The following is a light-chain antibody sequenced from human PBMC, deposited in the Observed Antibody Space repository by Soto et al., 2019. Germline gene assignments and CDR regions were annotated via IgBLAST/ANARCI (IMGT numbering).Light chain of an antibody. CDR1: QSVSSNL. Sequence: EIVLTQSPGTLSLSPGERVTLSCGASQSVSSNLVAWHQQNPGQAPRLLIYGAYRRATGIPDRFSGSGSGTDFTLTISRLEAEDFAVYYCQQYGSSGTFGQGTKVDIK. CDR3: QQYGSSGT. J-gene: IGKJ1*01. V-gene: IGKV3-20*01. CDR2: GAY.